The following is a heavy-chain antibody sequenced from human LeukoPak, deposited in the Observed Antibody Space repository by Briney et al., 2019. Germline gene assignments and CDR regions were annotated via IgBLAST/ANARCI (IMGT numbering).Heavy chain of an antibody. D-gene: IGHD2-15*01. CDR2: ISAYNGNT. J-gene: IGHJ6*02. CDR3: ARDPRSGGSWGAYYYYGMDV. CDR1: DYTFTSYG. Sequence: ASVKVSCKASDYTFTSYGISWVRQAPGQGLEWMGWISAYNGNTNYAQKLQGRVTMTTDTSTSTAYMELRSLRSDDTAVYYCARDPRSGGSWGAYYYYGMDVWGQGTTVTVSS. V-gene: IGHV1-18*01.